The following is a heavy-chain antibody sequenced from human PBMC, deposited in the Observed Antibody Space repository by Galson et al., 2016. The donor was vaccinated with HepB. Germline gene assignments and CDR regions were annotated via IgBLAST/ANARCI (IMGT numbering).Heavy chain of an antibody. CDR1: GFTFSTYA. J-gene: IGHJ4*02. CDR3: AKDSPGYSGDDWDY. D-gene: IGHD5-12*01. Sequence: SLRLSCATSGFTFSTYAMTWVRQAPGKGLEWVSLISDSGGNSYYADSVKGRFTISRDNSRNTLYLQMNSLRVEDTAVYYCAKDSPGYSGDDWDYWGQGTLGTVSS. CDR2: ISDSGGNS. V-gene: IGHV3-23*01.